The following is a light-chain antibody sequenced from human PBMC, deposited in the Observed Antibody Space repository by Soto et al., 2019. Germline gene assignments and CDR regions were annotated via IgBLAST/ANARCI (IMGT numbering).Light chain of an antibody. CDR2: GAS. J-gene: IGKJ1*01. CDR1: QSVSSSF. Sequence: EIVLTQSPGTLSLSPGERATLSCRASQSVSSSFLAWYQQKPGQAPRLLIYGASSRATGIPERFSGSGSGTDFTLTISRLEPEDFAVYYCQQYGSSRGFGQGTKVEIK. CDR3: QQYGSSRG. V-gene: IGKV3-20*01.